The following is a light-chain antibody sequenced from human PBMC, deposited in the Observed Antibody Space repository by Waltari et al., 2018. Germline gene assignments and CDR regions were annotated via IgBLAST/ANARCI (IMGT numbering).Light chain of an antibody. Sequence: DIVMTQSPDSLAGSMCQRATTNCMPSKSVLTTSNNKNYLAWYQQKPGQPPKLLIYWASTRESGVPDRFSGGGSGTDFTLTISSLQAEDVAVYYCQQYYGSPLTFGGGTKVEIK. CDR1: KSVLTTSNNKNY. J-gene: IGKJ4*01. V-gene: IGKV4-1*01. CDR3: QQYYGSPLT. CDR2: WAS.